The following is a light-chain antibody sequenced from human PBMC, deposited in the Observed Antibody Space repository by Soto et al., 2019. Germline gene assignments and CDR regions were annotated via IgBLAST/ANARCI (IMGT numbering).Light chain of an antibody. CDR1: SSDFGSYNY. Sequence: QSALTQPASVSGSPGQSITISCTGTSSDFGSYNYVSWYQQHPGKAPKLMIYEVSNRPSGVSIRFSGFKSGNTASLTISGLQAEDEADYYCSSYTSSSTVVFGGGTKVTVL. CDR2: EVS. V-gene: IGLV2-14*01. CDR3: SSYTSSSTVV. J-gene: IGLJ2*01.